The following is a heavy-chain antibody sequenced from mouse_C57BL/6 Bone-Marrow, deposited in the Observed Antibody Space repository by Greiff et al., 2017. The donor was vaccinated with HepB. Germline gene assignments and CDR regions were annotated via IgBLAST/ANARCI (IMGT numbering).Heavy chain of an antibody. CDR1: GYTFTSYW. CDR3: ARSIKTPYYGSSSYAMDY. D-gene: IGHD1-1*01. CDR2: INPSSGYT. Sequence: VQRVESGAELAKPGASVKLSCKASGYTFTSYWMHWVKQRPGQGLEWIGYINPSSGYTKYNQKFKDKATLTADKSSSTAYMQLSSLTYEDSAVYYCARSIKTPYYGSSSYAMDYWGQGTSVTVSS. J-gene: IGHJ4*01. V-gene: IGHV1-7*01.